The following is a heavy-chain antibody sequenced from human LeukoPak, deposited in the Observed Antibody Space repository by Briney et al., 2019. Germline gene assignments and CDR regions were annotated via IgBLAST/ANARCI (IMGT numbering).Heavy chain of an antibody. CDR3: ARIGENYYDSSGSDY. V-gene: IGHV4-34*01. D-gene: IGHD3-22*01. CDR2: INHSGST. CDR1: GGSFSGYY. Sequence: PSETLSLTCAVYGGSFSGYYWSWIRQPPGKGLEWIGEINHSGSTNYSPSLKSRVTISVDTSKNQFSLKLSSVTAADTAVYYCARIGENYYDSSGSDYWGQGTLVTVSS. J-gene: IGHJ4*02.